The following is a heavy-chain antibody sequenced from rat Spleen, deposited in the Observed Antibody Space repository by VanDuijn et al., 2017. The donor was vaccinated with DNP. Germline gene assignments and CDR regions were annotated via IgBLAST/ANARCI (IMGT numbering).Heavy chain of an antibody. CDR2: INTDGGST. Sequence: EVQLVETGGGLVQPGKSLKLSCVASGFTFSNFWMYWIRQAPGKGLEWLSSINTDGGSTYYPDSVKARFTISRDNAENTVYLQMNSLRSEDTATYYCTNDWELYYWGQGVMVTVSS. CDR3: TNDWELYY. J-gene: IGHJ2*01. D-gene: IGHD5-1*01. V-gene: IGHV5-58*01. CDR1: GFTFSNFW.